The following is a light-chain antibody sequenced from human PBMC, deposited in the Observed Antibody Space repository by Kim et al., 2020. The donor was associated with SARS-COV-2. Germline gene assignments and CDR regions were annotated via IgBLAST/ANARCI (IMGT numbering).Light chain of an antibody. Sequence: TGERATLSRRASETAGRKLAWYQQNPSHAPSLLIYAASTRATGIPARFSGSGSGTAFTLTISSLQSEDFAVYYCQQFNNRPRNTFGRGT. CDR1: ETAGRK. CDR3: QQFNNRPRNT. J-gene: IGKJ2*01. CDR2: AAS. V-gene: IGKV3D-15*01.